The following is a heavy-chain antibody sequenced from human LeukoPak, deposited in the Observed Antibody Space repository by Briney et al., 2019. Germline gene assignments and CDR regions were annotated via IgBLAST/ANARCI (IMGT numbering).Heavy chain of an antibody. D-gene: IGHD3-22*01. J-gene: IGHJ4*02. Sequence: PSETLSLTCAVSGGSFSGYYWSWIRQPPGKGLEWIGEINHSGSTNYNPSLKSRVTISVDTSKNQFSLKLSSVTAADTAVYYCARAALSHGITMIVVVITHFDYWGQGTLVTVSS. CDR1: GGSFSGYY. CDR3: ARAALSHGITMIVVVITHFDY. CDR2: INHSGST. V-gene: IGHV4-34*01.